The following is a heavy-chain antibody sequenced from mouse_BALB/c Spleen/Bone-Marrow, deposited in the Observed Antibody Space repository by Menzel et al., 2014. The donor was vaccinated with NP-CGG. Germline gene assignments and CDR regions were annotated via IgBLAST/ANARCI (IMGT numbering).Heavy chain of an antibody. Sequence: EVKLMESGGGLVQPGGSLKLSCAASGFDFSRYWVTWVRQAPGKGLEWIGEINPDSSTINYAPSLKDKFIISRDNAKNTLYLQMSKVRSEDTALYYCAKNYYYGYVAYWGQGTLVTVSA. CDR1: GFDFSRYW. J-gene: IGHJ3*01. V-gene: IGHV4-1*02. CDR3: AKNYYYGYVAY. CDR2: INPDSSTI. D-gene: IGHD1-2*01.